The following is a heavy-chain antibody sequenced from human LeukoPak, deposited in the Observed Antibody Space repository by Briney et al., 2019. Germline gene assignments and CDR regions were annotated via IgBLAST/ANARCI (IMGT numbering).Heavy chain of an antibody. CDR3: AGQGCTGGSCWYFDY. CDR1: GGSISSYY. D-gene: IGHD2-15*01. CDR2: IYYSGST. Sequence: SETLSLTCTVSGGSISSYYWSWIRQPPGKGLEWIGYIYYSGSTNYNPSLKSRVTISVDTSKNQFSLKLSSVTAADTAVYYCAGQGCTGGSCWYFDYWGQGTLVTVSS. J-gene: IGHJ4*02. V-gene: IGHV4-59*08.